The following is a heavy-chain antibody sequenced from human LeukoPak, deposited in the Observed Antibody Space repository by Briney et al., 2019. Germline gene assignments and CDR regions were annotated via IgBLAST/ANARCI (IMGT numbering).Heavy chain of an antibody. J-gene: IGHJ6*04. V-gene: IGHV3-43D*04. CDR1: GFTFDDYV. CDR3: AKDMIRLRYFDYPGVYGMDV. CDR2: ISWDGGST. Sequence: PGRSLRLSCAASGFTFDDYVMHWVRQAPGKGLEWVSLISWDGGSTYYADSVKGRFTISRDNSKNSLYLQMNSLRAEDTALYYCAKDMIRLRYFDYPGVYGMDVWGKGTTVTVSS. D-gene: IGHD3-9*01.